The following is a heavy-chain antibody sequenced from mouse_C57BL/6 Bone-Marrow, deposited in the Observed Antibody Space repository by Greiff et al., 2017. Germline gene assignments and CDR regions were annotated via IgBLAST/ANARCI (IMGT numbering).Heavy chain of an antibody. CDR3: ARCHDGYYVGWYFEV. J-gene: IGHJ1*03. V-gene: IGHV1-69*01. Sequence: QVQLQQPGAELVMPGASVKLSCKASGYTFTSYWMHWVKQRPGQGLEWIGEIDPSDSYTNYNQKFKGKSTLTVDKSSSTAYMQLSSLTSEDSAVYYCARCHDGYYVGWYFEVWGTGTTVTVSS. CDR2: IDPSDSYT. D-gene: IGHD2-3*01. CDR1: GYTFTSYW.